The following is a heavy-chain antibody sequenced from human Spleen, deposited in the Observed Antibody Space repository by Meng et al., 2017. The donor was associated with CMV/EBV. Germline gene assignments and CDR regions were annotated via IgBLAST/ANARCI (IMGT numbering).Heavy chain of an antibody. Sequence: SETLSLTCAVYGGSFSGYYWRWIRQPPGKGLEWIGEINRSGSTNYNPSLKSRVTISVDTSKNQFSLKLSSVTAADTAVYYCARRGLQFLEYLSKNWFDPWGQGTLVTVSS. CDR3: ARRGLQFLEYLSKNWFDP. D-gene: IGHD3-3*01. CDR1: GGSFSGYY. V-gene: IGHV4-34*01. J-gene: IGHJ5*02. CDR2: INRSGST.